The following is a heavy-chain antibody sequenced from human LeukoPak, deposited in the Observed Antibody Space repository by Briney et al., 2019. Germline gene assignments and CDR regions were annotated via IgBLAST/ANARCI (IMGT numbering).Heavy chain of an antibody. CDR3: ARGSSTDAYSY. Sequence: PGGYLRLSCAASGFTFSDYDMSWIRQAPGQGLEWVADISSSGSTIFYADFVTGRFTISRDNAKNSLSLQLNSPRARDTAVYYSARGSSTDAYSYWGQGTLVTASS. V-gene: IGHV3-11*01. CDR2: ISSSGSTI. D-gene: IGHD3-16*01. CDR1: GFTFSDYD. J-gene: IGHJ4*02.